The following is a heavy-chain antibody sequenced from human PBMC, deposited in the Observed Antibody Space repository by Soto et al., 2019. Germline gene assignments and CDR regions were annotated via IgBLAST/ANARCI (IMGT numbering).Heavy chain of an antibody. CDR1: GESIADIPYY. J-gene: IGHJ4*02. V-gene: IGHV4-39*01. Sequence: SETLSLTCTVSGESIADIPYYWGWIRQTPGKGLEWMGSLSYSGSTHYSPSLKSRVTISMDTSKNQIYLKLTSVTAADTAMYYCARPGSNSGWFYFDTWGRGTPVTVS. CDR3: ARPGSNSGWFYFDT. CDR2: LSYSGST. D-gene: IGHD6-19*01.